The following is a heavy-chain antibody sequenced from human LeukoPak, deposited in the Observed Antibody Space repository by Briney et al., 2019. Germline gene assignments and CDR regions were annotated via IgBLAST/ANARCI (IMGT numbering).Heavy chain of an antibody. CDR2: IYGGGAT. V-gene: IGHV3-53*01. D-gene: IGHD6-6*01. CDR3: VRLLPASRHYFDY. J-gene: IGHJ4*02. CDR1: GGSVTGGGYY. Sequence: LSLTCSVSGGSVTGGGYYWSWIRQHPGKGLEWISVIYGGGATYYADSVRGRFTISRDNSKNELFLQMNSLRVEDTAVYHCVRLLPASRHYFDYWGQGTLVTVSS.